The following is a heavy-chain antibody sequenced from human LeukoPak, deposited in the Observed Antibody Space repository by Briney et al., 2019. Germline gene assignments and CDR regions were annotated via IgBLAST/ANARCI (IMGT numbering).Heavy chain of an antibody. CDR3: AKECADYYDSSGYDY. CDR1: GFTFSSYG. Sequence: GGSLRLSCAASGFTFSSYGMPWVRQAPGKGLEWVAVISYDGSNKYYADSVKGRFTISRDNSKNTLYLQMNSLRAEDTAVYYCAKECADYYDSSGYDYWGQGTLVTVSS. V-gene: IGHV3-30*18. CDR2: ISYDGSNK. D-gene: IGHD3-22*01. J-gene: IGHJ4*02.